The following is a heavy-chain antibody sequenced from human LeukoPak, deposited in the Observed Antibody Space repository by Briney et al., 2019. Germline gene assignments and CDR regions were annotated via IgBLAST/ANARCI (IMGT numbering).Heavy chain of an antibody. CDR2: INPNSGGT. Sequence: GASVKVSCKASGYTFTGYYMHWVRQAPGQGLEWMGWINPNSGGTNYAQKFQGRVTMTRDTSISTAYMELSRLRSDDTAVYYCAREGSGYDYRFDYWGQGTLVTVSS. D-gene: IGHD5-12*01. CDR3: AREGSGYDYRFDY. CDR1: GYTFTGYY. V-gene: IGHV1-2*02. J-gene: IGHJ4*02.